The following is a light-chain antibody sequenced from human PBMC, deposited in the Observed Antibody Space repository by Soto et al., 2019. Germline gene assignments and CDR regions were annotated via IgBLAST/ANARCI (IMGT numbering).Light chain of an antibody. CDR3: HSRA. CDR1: QTISRW. V-gene: IGKV1-5*01. J-gene: IGKJ5*01. CDR2: DAS. Sequence: DIQPTQTPSTLSASVGDEVTITCRASQTISRWLTWYQQKPGRAPKLLIYDASTLESGVPSRCSGSGSETEITLTISRLQPDDFATYFCHSRAFGQGTRLEIK.